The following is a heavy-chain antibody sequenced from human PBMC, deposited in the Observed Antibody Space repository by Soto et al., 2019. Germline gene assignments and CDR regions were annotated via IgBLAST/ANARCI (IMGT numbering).Heavy chain of an antibody. Sequence: SETLSLTCTVSGDSISSYYWSWIRQPPGKGLEWIGYIYYSGSTNYNPSLKSRVTISVDTPKNQFSLKLSSVTAADTAVYYCARGLILWFGELSRRGGYYYYMDVWGKGTTVTVSS. CDR1: GDSISSYY. V-gene: IGHV4-59*12. J-gene: IGHJ6*03. D-gene: IGHD3-10*01. CDR3: ARGLILWFGELSRRGGYYYYMDV. CDR2: IYYSGST.